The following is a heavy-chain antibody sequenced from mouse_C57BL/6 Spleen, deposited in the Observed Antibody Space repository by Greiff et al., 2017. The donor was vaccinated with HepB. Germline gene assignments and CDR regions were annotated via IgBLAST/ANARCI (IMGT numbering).Heavy chain of an antibody. CDR2: IDPSDSYT. J-gene: IGHJ4*01. V-gene: IGHV1-69*01. CDR1: GYTFTSYW. D-gene: IGHD2-5*01. CDR3: ARAYYSNYAYYYAMDY. Sequence: QVQLQQPGAELVMPGASVKLSCKASGYTFTSYWMHWVKQRPGQGLEWIGEIDPSDSYTNYNQKFKGKSTLTVDKSASTAYMQLSSLTSEDSAVYYCARAYYSNYAYYYAMDYWGQGTSVTVSS.